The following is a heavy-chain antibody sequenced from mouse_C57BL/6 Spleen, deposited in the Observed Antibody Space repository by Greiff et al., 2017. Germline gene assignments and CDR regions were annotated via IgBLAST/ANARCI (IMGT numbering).Heavy chain of an antibody. CDR1: GYTFTSYG. J-gene: IGHJ4*01. CDR3: ARDYVSSLYAMDY. D-gene: IGHD1-1*01. V-gene: IGHV1-81*01. Sequence: QVQLKESGAELARPGASVKLSCKASGYTFTSYGISWVKQRTGQGLEWIGEIYPRSGNTYYNEKFKGKATLTADKSSSTAYMELRSLTSEDSAVYFCARDYVSSLYAMDYWGQGTSVTVSS. CDR2: IYPRSGNT.